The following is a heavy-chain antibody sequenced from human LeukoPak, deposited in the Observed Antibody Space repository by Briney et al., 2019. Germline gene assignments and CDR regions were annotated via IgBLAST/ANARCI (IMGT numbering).Heavy chain of an antibody. V-gene: IGHV4-30-4*01. D-gene: IGHD6-13*01. CDR2: LYYSGNT. CDR1: GGSISSGDYY. CDR3: AILSSWYDY. Sequence: SQTLSLTCTVSGGSISSGDYYWSWIRQPPGKGLEWIGYLYYSGNTFYNPSLTSRVTISVDTSNTQFSLKLTSVTAADTAVYYCAILSSWYDYWGQGTLVTVSS. J-gene: IGHJ4*02.